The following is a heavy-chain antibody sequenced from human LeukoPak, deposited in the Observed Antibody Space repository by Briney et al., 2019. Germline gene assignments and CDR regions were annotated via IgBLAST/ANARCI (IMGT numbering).Heavy chain of an antibody. J-gene: IGHJ4*02. D-gene: IGHD1-1*01. CDR2: IGTSSGTI. V-gene: IGHV3-48*01. CDR3: ARDHSNWEGVDY. Sequence: PGGSLRLSCAASGFTFSSYSMNWVRQAPGKGLEWVSYIGTSSGTIYYADSLKGRFTISRDNAKNSLYLQMNSLRAEDTAVYYCARDHSNWEGVDYWGQGTLVTVSS. CDR1: GFTFSSYS.